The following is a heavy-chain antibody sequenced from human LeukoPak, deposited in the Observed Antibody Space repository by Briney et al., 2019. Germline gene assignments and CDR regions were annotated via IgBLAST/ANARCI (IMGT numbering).Heavy chain of an antibody. CDR3: ATSEVLDAFDI. Sequence: GGSLRLSCAASGFTFSNVWMSWVRQVPGKGLEWVSRIRSKAAGEATHYAAPVKGRFTISRDDSKNTLYLQMNNLKTEDAAVYYCATSEVLDAFDIWGQGTIITVSS. CDR1: GFTFSNVW. J-gene: IGHJ3*02. V-gene: IGHV3-15*01. CDR2: IRSKAAGEAT.